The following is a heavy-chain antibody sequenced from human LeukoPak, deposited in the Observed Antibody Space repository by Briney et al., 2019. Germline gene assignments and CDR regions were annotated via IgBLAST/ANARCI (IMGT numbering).Heavy chain of an antibody. Sequence: SQTLSLTCTVSGGSISSGGYYWSWIRQHPGKGLEWIGYIYYSGSTYYNPSLKSRVTISVDTSKNQFSLKLSSVTAADTAVYYCARGGIVVPGNAFDIWGQGTMVTVSS. V-gene: IGHV4-31*03. CDR3: ARGGIVVPGNAFDI. CDR1: GGSISSGGYY. D-gene: IGHD3-22*01. J-gene: IGHJ3*02. CDR2: IYYSGST.